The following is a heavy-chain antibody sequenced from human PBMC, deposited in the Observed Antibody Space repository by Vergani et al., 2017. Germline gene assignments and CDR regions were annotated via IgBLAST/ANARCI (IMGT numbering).Heavy chain of an antibody. CDR3: ATKLGYCSSTSCYTWKPLDY. V-gene: IGHV1-24*01. D-gene: IGHD2-2*02. CDR2: FDPEDGET. Sequence: QVQLVQSGAEVKKPGASVKVSCKVSGYTLTELSMHWVRQAPGKGLEWMGGFDPEDGETIYAQKFQGRVTMTEETSTDTAYMELSSLRSEDTAVYYCATKLGYCSSTSCYTWKPLDYWGQGTLVTVSS. J-gene: IGHJ4*02. CDR1: GYTLTELS.